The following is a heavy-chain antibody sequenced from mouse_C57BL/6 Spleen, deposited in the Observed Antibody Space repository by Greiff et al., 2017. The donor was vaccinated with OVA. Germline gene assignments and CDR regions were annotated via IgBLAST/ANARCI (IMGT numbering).Heavy chain of an antibody. CDR2: IHPNSGST. D-gene: IGHD3-3*01. Sequence: VQLQQPGAELVKPGASVKLSCKASGYTFTSYWMHWVKQRPGQGLEWIGMIHPNSGSTNYNEKFKSKATLTVDKSSSTAYMQLSSLTSEDSAVYYCARRDPEAHYFDYWGQGTTLTVSS. J-gene: IGHJ2*01. CDR1: GYTFTSYW. V-gene: IGHV1-64*01. CDR3: ARRDPEAHYFDY.